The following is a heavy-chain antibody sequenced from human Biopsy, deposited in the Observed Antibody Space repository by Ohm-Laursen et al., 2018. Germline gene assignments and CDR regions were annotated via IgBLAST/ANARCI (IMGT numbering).Heavy chain of an antibody. Sequence: SDTLSLTCAVYNVSFSSYYWSWIRQPAGKGLEWIGRINSSGSTNYNPSLKSRVTLSMDTSKRQFSLKLSFVTAADTAVYYCARWTPEYDSSRYYLDAFDIWGQGTKVTVSS. D-gene: IGHD3-22*01. CDR3: ARWTPEYDSSRYYLDAFDI. CDR2: INSSGST. CDR1: NVSFSSYY. V-gene: IGHV4-59*10. J-gene: IGHJ3*02.